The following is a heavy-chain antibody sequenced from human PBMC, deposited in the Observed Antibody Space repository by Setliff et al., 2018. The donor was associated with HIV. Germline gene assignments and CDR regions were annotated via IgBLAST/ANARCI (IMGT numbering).Heavy chain of an antibody. V-gene: IGHV4-39*01. D-gene: IGHD2-15*01. CDR3: AGLLVAGMLFDY. J-gene: IGHJ4*02. CDR2: IYYSGST. Sequence: SETLSLTCTVSGGSIISSTYFWGWIRQPPGKGLECIGNIYYSGSTSYNPSLKSRVTISVDTSKNQFSLKLSSVTAADTAVYYCAGLLVAGMLFDYWGQGTLVTV. CDR1: GGSIISSTYF.